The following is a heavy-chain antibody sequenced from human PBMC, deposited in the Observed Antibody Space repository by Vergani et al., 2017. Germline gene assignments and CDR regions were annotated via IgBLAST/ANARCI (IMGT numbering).Heavy chain of an antibody. V-gene: IGHV4-34*01. Sequence: QVQLQQWGAGLLKPSETLSLTCAVYGGSFSGYYWSWIRQPPGKGLEWIGEINHSGSTNYNPSLKSRVTISVDTSKNQFSLKLSSVTAADTAVYYCARSVPIVVVPAATRAGGWFDPWGQGTLVTVSS. CDR2: INHSGST. J-gene: IGHJ5*02. CDR1: GGSFSGYY. D-gene: IGHD2-2*01. CDR3: ARSVPIVVVPAATRAGGWFDP.